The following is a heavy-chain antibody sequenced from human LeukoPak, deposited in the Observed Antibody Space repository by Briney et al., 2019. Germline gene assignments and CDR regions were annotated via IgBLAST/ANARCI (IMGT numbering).Heavy chain of an antibody. J-gene: IGHJ4*02. CDR2: ISYDGSNK. V-gene: IGHV3-30-3*01. D-gene: IGHD2-15*01. CDR3: ARDGGGWIGGYCSGGSCYTGLYYFDY. Sequence: PGGSLRLSCAASGITFSSYAMHWVRQAPGKGLEWVAVISYDGSNKYYADSVKGRFTISRDNSKNTLYLQMNSLRAEDTAVYYCARDGGGWIGGYCSGGSCYTGLYYFDYWGQGTLVTVSS. CDR1: GITFSSYA.